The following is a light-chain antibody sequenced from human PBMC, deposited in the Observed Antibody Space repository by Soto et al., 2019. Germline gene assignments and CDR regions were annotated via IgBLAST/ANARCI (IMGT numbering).Light chain of an antibody. CDR2: DAS. J-gene: IGKJ1*01. CDR3: QHYNSYSEA. Sequence: DIQMTQSPSTLSASVGDRVTITCRASQSISIWLAWYQQKLGKAPKVLIYDASSLESGVPSRFSGSGSGTEFTLTISSLQPDDFATYYCQHYNSYSEAFGQGTKVDIK. V-gene: IGKV1-5*01. CDR1: QSISIW.